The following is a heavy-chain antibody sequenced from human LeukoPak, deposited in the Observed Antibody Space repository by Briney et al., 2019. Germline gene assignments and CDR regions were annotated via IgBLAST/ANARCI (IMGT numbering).Heavy chain of an antibody. V-gene: IGHV4-59*08. J-gene: IGHJ4*02. CDR3: ARHSSGWYVGY. CDR2: IYYSGST. D-gene: IGHD6-19*01. CDR1: GGSTSSYY. Sequence: SETLSLTCTVSGGSTSSYYWSWIRQPPGKGLEWIGYIYYSGSTNYNPSLKSRVTISVDTSKNQFSLKLSSVTAADTAVYYCARHSSGWYVGYWGQGTLVTVSS.